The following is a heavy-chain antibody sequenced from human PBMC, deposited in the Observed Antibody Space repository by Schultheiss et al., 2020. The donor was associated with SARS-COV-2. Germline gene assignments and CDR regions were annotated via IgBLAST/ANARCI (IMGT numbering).Heavy chain of an antibody. CDR2: IKSKTDGGTT. CDR1: GFTFSNAW. J-gene: IGHJ6*03. Sequence: GGSLRLSCAASGFTFSNAWMSWVRQAPGKGLEWVGRIKSKTDGGTTDYAAPVKGRFTISRDDSKNTLYLQMNSLRAEDTAVYYCARVSVVPAAIYYYYYMDVWGKGTTVTVSS. D-gene: IGHD2-2*01. V-gene: IGHV3-15*01. CDR3: ARVSVVPAAIYYYYYMDV.